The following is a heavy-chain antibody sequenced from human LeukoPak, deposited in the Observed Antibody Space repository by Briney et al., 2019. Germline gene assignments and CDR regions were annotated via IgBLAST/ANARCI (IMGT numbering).Heavy chain of an antibody. CDR1: GFTFSAYP. D-gene: IGHD1-26*01. Sequence: PGGSLRLSXAASGFTFSAYPMHWVRQAPGKGLEYVSAITTSGDGTYYANSVKGRFTISRDNSKSTLYLQMGSLRPDDMGVYYCARGGGSYDFWGQRTLVTVSS. CDR3: ARGGGSYDF. V-gene: IGHV3-64*01. J-gene: IGHJ4*02. CDR2: ITTSGDGT.